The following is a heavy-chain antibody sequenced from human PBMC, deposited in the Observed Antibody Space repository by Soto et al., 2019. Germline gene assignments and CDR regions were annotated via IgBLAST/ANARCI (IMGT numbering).Heavy chain of an antibody. CDR3: ARDGTPGIAAAGTSRVRFDP. V-gene: IGHV1-46*01. Sequence: ASVKVSCKASGYTFTSYYMHWVLQAPGQGLEWMGIINPSGGSTSYAQKFQGRVTMTRDTSTSTVYMELSSLRSEDTAVYYCARDGTPGIAAAGTSRVRFDPWGQGTLVTVSS. J-gene: IGHJ5*02. CDR2: INPSGGST. D-gene: IGHD6-13*01. CDR1: GYTFTSYY.